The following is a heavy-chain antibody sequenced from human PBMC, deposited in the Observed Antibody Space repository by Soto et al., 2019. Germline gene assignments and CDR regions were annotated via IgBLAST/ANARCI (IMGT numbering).Heavy chain of an antibody. V-gene: IGHV3-30*18. J-gene: IGHJ4*02. D-gene: IGHD2-2*01. CDR1: GFTFSNYA. CDR2: ISYDGDNE. CDR3: AKDGGPVYCNSPGCSAKHFDY. Sequence: QVQLVESGGGVVQPGRSLRLSCAASGFTFSNYAMHWVRQAPGKGLEWLAIISYDGDNEYYADSVRGRFTISRDNSKNTLYLKTNNLRTEDTAVYYCAKDGGPVYCNSPGCSAKHFDYWGQGTLFTVSS.